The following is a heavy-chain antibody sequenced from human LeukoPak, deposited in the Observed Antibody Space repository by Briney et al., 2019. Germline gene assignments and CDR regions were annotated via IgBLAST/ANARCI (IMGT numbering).Heavy chain of an antibody. J-gene: IGHJ5*02. CDR3: ARLTYGSGSYNWFDP. CDR1: GYTFTSYH. D-gene: IGHD3-10*01. CDR2: INPSGGST. V-gene: IGHV1-46*01. Sequence: ASVKVSCKASGYTFTSYHMHWVRQAPGQGLEWMGIINPSGGSTSYAQKSQGRVTMTRDTSTSTVYMELSSLRSEDTAVYYCARLTYGSGSYNWFDPWGQGTLVTVSS.